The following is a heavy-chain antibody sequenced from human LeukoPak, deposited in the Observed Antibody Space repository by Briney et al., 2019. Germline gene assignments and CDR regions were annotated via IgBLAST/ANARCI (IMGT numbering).Heavy chain of an antibody. V-gene: IGHV3-74*01. Sequence: GGSLRLSCAASGFTFSSYWMHWVRQAPGKGLVWVSRIKTDGSFTGYADSVKGRFIISRDNSKNTLYLQMNSLRAEDTAVYYCAKENTKTPIRPGEATVTKGYFDYWGQGTLVTVSS. CDR3: AKENTKTPIRPGEATVTKGYFDY. J-gene: IGHJ4*02. CDR2: IKTDGSFT. CDR1: GFTFSSYW. D-gene: IGHD4-17*01.